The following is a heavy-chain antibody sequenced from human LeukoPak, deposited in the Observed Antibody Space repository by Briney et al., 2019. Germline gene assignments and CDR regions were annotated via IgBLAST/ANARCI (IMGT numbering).Heavy chain of an antibody. CDR2: IRYDGSNQ. Sequence: SGGSLRLSCAASRFIFSNYGMHWVRQAPGKGLEWVAFIRYDGSNQYYADSVKGRFTLSRDNAKNSLYLQMNSLRAEDTAVYYCASIRSVSGWYDYWGQGTLVTVSS. J-gene: IGHJ4*02. CDR1: RFIFSNYG. V-gene: IGHV3-30*02. CDR3: ASIRSVSGWYDY. D-gene: IGHD6-19*01.